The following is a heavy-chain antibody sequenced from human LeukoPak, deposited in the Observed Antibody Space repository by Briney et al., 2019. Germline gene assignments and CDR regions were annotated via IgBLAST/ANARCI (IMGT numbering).Heavy chain of an antibody. D-gene: IGHD3-10*01. CDR2: INPNSGGT. V-gene: IGHV1-2*02. CDR3: ARVGVYYGSGSYYLGGNFDY. CDR1: GYTFTGYY. Sequence: ASVKVSCKASGYTFTGYYMHWVRQAPGQGLEWMGWINPNSGGTNYAQKFRGRVTMTRDTSISTAYMELRSLRSDDTAVYYCARVGVYYGSGSYYLGGNFDYWGQGTLVTVSS. J-gene: IGHJ4*02.